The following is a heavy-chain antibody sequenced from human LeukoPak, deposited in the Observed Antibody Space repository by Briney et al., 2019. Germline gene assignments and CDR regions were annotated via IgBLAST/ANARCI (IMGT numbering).Heavy chain of an antibody. J-gene: IGHJ3*02. CDR3: ARDAFMSPLPLGGAFNI. CDR2: IYSGGST. V-gene: IGHV3-53*01. CDR1: GFTVSSNY. Sequence: GGSLRLSCAASGFTVSSNYMSWVRQAPGKGLEWVSVIYSGGSTYYADSVKGRFTISRDNSKNTVYLHMVSLRAEDTALFYCARDAFMSPLPLGGAFNIWGQGTRVTVSS. D-gene: IGHD2-15*01.